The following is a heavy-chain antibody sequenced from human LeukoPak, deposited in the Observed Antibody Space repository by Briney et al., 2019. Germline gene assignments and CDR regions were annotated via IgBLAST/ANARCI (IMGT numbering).Heavy chain of an antibody. J-gene: IGHJ4*02. D-gene: IGHD2/OR15-2a*01. CDR2: ISGSGGST. Sequence: GGSLRLSCAASGFTFSSYAMSWVRQAPGKGLEWVSAISGSGGSTYYADSVKDRFTISRDNSKNTLYLQMNSLRAEDTAVYYCAPSRGYYAASIDYWGQGTLVTVSS. CDR1: GFTFSSYA. V-gene: IGHV3-23*01. CDR3: APSRGYYAASIDY.